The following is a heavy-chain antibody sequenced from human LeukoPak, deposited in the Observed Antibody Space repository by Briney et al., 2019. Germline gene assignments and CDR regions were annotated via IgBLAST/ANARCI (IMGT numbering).Heavy chain of an antibody. D-gene: IGHD6-19*01. CDR3: ARSVSRAVAGNYYYYGMDV. CDR1: GFTFSSYG. V-gene: IGHV3-33*01. J-gene: IGHJ6*02. CDR2: IWYDGSNK. Sequence: PGRSLRLSCAASGFTFSSYGIHWVRQAPGKGLEWVAVIWYDGSNKYYADSVKGRFTISRDNSKNTLYLQMNSLRAEDTALYYCARSVSRAVAGNYYYYGMDVWGQGTTVTVSS.